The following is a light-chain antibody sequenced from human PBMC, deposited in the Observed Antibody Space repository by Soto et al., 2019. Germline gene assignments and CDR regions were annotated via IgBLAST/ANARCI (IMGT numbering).Light chain of an antibody. Sequence: DIQMTQSPSTLSASVGDRVTITCRASQSISSWLAWYQQKPGKAPKLLIYDPSSLESGVPSRFSGSGSGTEFTLTISSLQPDDFATYYCQQYNSWWTFGQGTKVEIK. CDR1: QSISSW. J-gene: IGKJ1*01. CDR2: DPS. V-gene: IGKV1-5*01. CDR3: QQYNSWWT.